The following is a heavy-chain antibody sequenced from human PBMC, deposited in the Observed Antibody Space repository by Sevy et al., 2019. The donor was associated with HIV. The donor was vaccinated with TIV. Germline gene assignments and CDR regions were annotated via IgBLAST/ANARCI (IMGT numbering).Heavy chain of an antibody. CDR3: ARAVLEISTWRSDY. Sequence: GGSLRLSCAASGFTFSSYRMTWVRQAPGKGLKWVSCISSTSAYINYADSVKGRFTISRDNAKNLLYLQMDSLRAEDTAVYYCARAVLEISTWRSDYWGQGTLVTVSS. J-gene: IGHJ4*02. V-gene: IGHV3-21*01. CDR2: ISSTSAYI. D-gene: IGHD1-1*01. CDR1: GFTFSSYR.